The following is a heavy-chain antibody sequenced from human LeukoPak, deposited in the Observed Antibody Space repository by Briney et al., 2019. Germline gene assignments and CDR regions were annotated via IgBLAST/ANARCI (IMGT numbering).Heavy chain of an antibody. CDR2: IYYSGST. J-gene: IGHJ3*02. V-gene: IGHV4-61*01. CDR1: GGSVSSGSYH. CDR3: ARDKDAFDI. Sequence: SETLSLTCTVSGGSVSSGSYHWSWIRQPPGKGLEWIGYIYYSGSTNYNPSLKSRVTISVDTSKNQFSLKLSSVTAADTAVYYCARDKDAFDIWGPRDNGHRLF.